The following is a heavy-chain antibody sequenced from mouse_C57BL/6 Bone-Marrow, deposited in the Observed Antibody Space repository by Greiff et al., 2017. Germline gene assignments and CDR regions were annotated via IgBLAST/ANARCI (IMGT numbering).Heavy chain of an antibody. J-gene: IGHJ2*01. CDR1: GYTFTSSG. CDR3: ARRRVITTAPYYFDY. V-gene: IGHV1-81*01. Sequence: VQLQQSGAELARPGASVKLSCKASGYTFTSSGISWVKQRTGQGLEWIGEIYPRSGNTYYNEKFKGKATLTADKSSSTAYMELRSLTSADSAVYFCARRRVITTAPYYFDYWGQGTTLTVSS. D-gene: IGHD1-1*01. CDR2: IYPRSGNT.